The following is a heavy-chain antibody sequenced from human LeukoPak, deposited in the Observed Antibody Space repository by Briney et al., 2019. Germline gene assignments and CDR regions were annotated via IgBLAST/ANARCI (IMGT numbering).Heavy chain of an antibody. D-gene: IGHD6-13*01. V-gene: IGHV3-30*02. CDR1: GFTFSSYG. CDR3: AKDDGLAAAGTSFDY. CDR2: IRYDGSNK. Sequence: GGSLRLSCAASGFTFSSYGMHWVRQAPGKGLEWVAFIRYDGSNKYYADSVEGRFTISRDNSKNTLYLQMNSLRAEDTAVYYCAKDDGLAAAGTSFDYWGQGTLVTVSS. J-gene: IGHJ4*02.